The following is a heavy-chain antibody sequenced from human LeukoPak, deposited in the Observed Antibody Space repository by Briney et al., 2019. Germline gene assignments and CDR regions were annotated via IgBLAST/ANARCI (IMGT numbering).Heavy chain of an antibody. V-gene: IGHV4-59*08. CDR1: GASISDYY. CDR2: GHYTGSS. Sequence: SETLSLTCTVSGASISDYYGSWIRQPPGKGLEWIGFGHYTGSSNYNPSLKSRVTTSVDTSKSQFSLKPISVTAADTAVYYCARHDNRGYYSLHYWGQGAPVTVSS. D-gene: IGHD3-22*01. J-gene: IGHJ4*02. CDR3: ARHDNRGYYSLHY.